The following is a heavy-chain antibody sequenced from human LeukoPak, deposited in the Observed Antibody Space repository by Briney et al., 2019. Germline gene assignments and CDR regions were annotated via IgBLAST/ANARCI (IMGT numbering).Heavy chain of an antibody. V-gene: IGHV3-11*01. J-gene: IGHJ4*02. D-gene: IGHD2-2*01. CDR2: ISSSGSTI. Sequence: GGSLRLSCVASGFTFSDYYMSWIRQAPGKGLEWVSYISSSGSTIYYADSVKGRFTISRDNAKNSLYLQMNSLRAEDTAVYYCARVKEYQLLTYWGQGTLVTVSS. CDR1: GFTFSDYY. CDR3: ARVKEYQLLTY.